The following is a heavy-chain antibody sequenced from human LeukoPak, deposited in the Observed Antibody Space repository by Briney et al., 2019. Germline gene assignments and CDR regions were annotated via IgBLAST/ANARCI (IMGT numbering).Heavy chain of an antibody. V-gene: IGHV3-23*01. D-gene: IGHD3-10*01. J-gene: IGHJ4*02. CDR2: ITTTGGST. CDR1: GFTFSSFD. Sequence: GGSLRLSCAASGFTFSSFDMNWVRQAPGKGLEWVSTITTTGGSTYYADSVKGRFTISRDNSKNTLYLQMNSLRAEDTAVYYCSKSSGFHDYWGQGTLVTVSS. CDR3: SKSSGFHDY.